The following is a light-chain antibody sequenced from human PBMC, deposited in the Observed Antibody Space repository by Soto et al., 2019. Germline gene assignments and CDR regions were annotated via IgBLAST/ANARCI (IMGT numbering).Light chain of an antibody. CDR3: AVWDDSLNGVV. Sequence: QSVLTQPPSVSGAPGQRVTISCTGSSSNIGAGYDVYWYQQLPGTAPKLLIYSNNQRPSGVPERFSGSQSGTSASLAINGLQSEDEAEYYCAVWDDSLNGVVFGGGTKLTVL. J-gene: IGLJ2*01. CDR1: SSNIGAGYD. V-gene: IGLV1-44*01. CDR2: SNN.